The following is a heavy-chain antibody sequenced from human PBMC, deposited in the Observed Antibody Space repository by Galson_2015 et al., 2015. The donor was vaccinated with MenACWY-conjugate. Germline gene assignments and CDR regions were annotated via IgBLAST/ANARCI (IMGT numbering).Heavy chain of an antibody. V-gene: IGHV6-1*01. D-gene: IGHD5-18*01. CDR2: TYYRSNWYT. Sequence: CAISGDSVSSNSAAWSWTRQSPSRGLEWLGRTYYRSNWYTDYAVSVKGRITIIADTSKNQFSLHLNSVIPDDTAVYFCARGPGYSYVNWFDPWGQGTQVTVSS. J-gene: IGHJ5*02. CDR1: GDSVSSNSAA. CDR3: ARGPGYSYVNWFDP.